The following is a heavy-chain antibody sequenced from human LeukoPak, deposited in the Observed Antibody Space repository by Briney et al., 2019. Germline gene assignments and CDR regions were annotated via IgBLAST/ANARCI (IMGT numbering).Heavy chain of an antibody. Sequence: GGSLRLSCAASGFTFSSYSMNWVRQAPGKGLEWVSSISSSSSYIYYADSVKGRFTISRDNAKNSLYLQMNSLRAEDTAVYYCAREKVGATVLDPWGQGTLVTVSS. J-gene: IGHJ5*02. CDR2: ISSSSSYI. CDR3: AREKVGATVLDP. D-gene: IGHD1-26*01. CDR1: GFTFSSYS. V-gene: IGHV3-21*01.